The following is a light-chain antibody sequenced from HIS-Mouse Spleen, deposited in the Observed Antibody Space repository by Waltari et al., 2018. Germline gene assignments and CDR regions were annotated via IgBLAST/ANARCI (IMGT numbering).Light chain of an antibody. CDR2: EGS. Sequence: QSALTQPASVSGSPGQSITISCTGTSSDVGSYNLVSRYQQHPGNAPKLMIDEGSKRPSGVSNRFSGSKSGNTASLTISGLQAEDEADYYCCSYAGSSTWVFGGGTKLTVL. CDR1: SSDVGSYNL. J-gene: IGLJ3*02. V-gene: IGLV2-23*01. CDR3: CSYAGSSTWV.